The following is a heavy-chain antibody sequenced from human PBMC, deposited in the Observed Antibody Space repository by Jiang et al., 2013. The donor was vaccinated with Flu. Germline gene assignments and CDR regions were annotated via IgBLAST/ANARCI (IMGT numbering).Heavy chain of an antibody. CDR3: TKDQWAGFGGVPAQLVYYGMDV. CDR1: GFNFSSYG. CDR2: MSFDGRNE. V-gene: IGHV3-30*18. D-gene: IGHD3-16*01. Sequence: GRSLRLSCGAPGFNFSSYGMHWVRQAPGKGLEWVAVMSFDGRNEYYADSVKGRFTISRDNIKSTLYLQMNSLRVEDTAVYYCTKDQWAGFGGVPAQLVYYGMDVWGRGTTVTVSS. J-gene: IGHJ6*02.